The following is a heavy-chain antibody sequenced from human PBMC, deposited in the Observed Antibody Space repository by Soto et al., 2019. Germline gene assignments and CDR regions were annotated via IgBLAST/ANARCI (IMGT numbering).Heavy chain of an antibody. CDR1: GGSFSGYY. CDR3: ARRYCGGGTCYSRFFDY. D-gene: IGHD2-15*01. Sequence: NPSETLSLTCAVYGGSFSGYYWSWIRQPPGNGLEWIGEINHSGSTNYNPSLKSRVTISVDTSKNQFSLKLSSVTAVDTAVYYCARRYCGGGTCYSRFFDYWGQGSLVTV. J-gene: IGHJ4*02. CDR2: INHSGST. V-gene: IGHV4-34*01.